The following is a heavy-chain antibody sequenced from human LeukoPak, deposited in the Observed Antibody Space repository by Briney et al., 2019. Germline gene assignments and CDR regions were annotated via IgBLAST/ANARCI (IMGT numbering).Heavy chain of an antibody. D-gene: IGHD2-8*01. Sequence: GGSLRLSCAASGFTFGDYAMHWVRQAPGKGLEWVSSISWNSDNIDYADFVKGRFTISRDNAKNSLYLQMNSLRAEDTALYYCAKDAFPGSNVFWYFDLWGRGTLVTVSS. CDR3: AKDAFPGSNVFWYFDL. CDR1: GFTFGDYA. J-gene: IGHJ2*01. V-gene: IGHV3-9*01. CDR2: ISWNSDNI.